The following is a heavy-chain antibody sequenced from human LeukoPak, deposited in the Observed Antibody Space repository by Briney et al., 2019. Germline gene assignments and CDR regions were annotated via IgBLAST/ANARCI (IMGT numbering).Heavy chain of an antibody. J-gene: IGHJ5*02. CDR3: AGEPTDEIAVAGLSIWFDP. V-gene: IGHV3-21*01. CDR2: ISSSSSYI. D-gene: IGHD6-19*01. CDR1: GFTFSSYS. Sequence: SGGSLRLSCAASGFTFSSYSMNWVRQAPGKGLEWVSSISSSSSYIYYADSVKGRFTISRDNAKNSLYLQMNSLRAEDTAVYYCAGEPTDEIAVAGLSIWFDPWGQGTLVTVSS.